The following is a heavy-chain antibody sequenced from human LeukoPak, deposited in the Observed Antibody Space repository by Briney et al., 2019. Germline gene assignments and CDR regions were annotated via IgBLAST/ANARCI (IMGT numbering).Heavy chain of an antibody. Sequence: GGSLRPSCAVSGFTFSDYWMNWVRQAPGKGLEWVASIGQDGGEKSYVDSVKGRFTISRDNTKRSLYLQMSSLRAEDTAVYYCARDGTAAGLYFDLWGQGTLVTVSS. V-gene: IGHV3-7*01. CDR2: IGQDGGEK. CDR3: ARDGTAAGLYFDL. D-gene: IGHD6-13*01. J-gene: IGHJ4*01. CDR1: GFTFSDYW.